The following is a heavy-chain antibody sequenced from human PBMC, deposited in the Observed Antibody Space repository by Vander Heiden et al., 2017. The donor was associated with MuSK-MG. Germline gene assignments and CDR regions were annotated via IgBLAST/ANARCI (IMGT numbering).Heavy chain of an antibody. CDR2: INTNTGNP. D-gene: IGHD3-22*01. CDR3: ARDSDQGMIVVVKGDY. CDR1: GYTFTSDA. J-gene: IGHJ4*02. V-gene: IGHV7-4-1*02. Sequence: QVQLVQSGSELKKPGASVKVSCKASGYTFTSDAMNRVRQAPGQGLEWMGWINTNTGNPTYAQGFTGRFVFSLDTSVSTAYLQISSLKAEDTAVYYCARDSDQGMIVVVKGDYWGQGTLVTVSS.